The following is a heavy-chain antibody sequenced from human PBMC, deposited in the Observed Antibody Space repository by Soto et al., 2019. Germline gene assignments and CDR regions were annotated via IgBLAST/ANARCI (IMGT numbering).Heavy chain of an antibody. CDR2: IQQDGRET. J-gene: IGHJ4*02. CDR1: GFTFRNYW. CDR3: ARDPDYGKPDY. D-gene: IGHD4-17*01. V-gene: IGHV3-7*01. Sequence: GGSLRLSCVASGFTFRNYWMSWVRQAPGKGLEWLANIQQDGRETFYVDSVKGRFTISRDNARNSLYLQMDSLRVEDTAVDFCARDPDYGKPDYWGQGTLVTVS.